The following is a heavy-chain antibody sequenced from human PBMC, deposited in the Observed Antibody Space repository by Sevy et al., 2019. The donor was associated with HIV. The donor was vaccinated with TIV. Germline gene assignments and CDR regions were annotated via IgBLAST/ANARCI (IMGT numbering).Heavy chain of an antibody. CDR3: APSPGGTKHFNP. D-gene: IGHD2-15*01. V-gene: IGHV1-3*01. CDR2: MNPGNGNT. CDR1: GFTFTYYT. Sequence: ASVKVSCKASGFTFTYYTVHWVRQAPGQGLEWMGWMNPGNGNTRYSQKFQGRVTITTDTSATTTYMALSSLRPEDTAVYYCAPSPGGTKHFNPWGQGTRVTVSS. J-gene: IGHJ5*02.